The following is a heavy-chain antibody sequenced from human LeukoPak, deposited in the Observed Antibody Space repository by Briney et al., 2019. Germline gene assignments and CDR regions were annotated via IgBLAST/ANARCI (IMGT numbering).Heavy chain of an antibody. V-gene: IGHV4-31*03. J-gene: IGHJ2*01. Sequence: SQTLSLTCTVSGGSISSGAYDWGWIRQHPKRGLEYVGYINDSGSTYYNPSLESRVTMSVDTSKNQFSLKLSSVTAADSAVYYCARAARQGFTMIVVPFFYFDLWGRGTLVTVSS. CDR1: GGSISSGAYD. D-gene: IGHD3-22*01. CDR3: ARAARQGFTMIVVPFFYFDL. CDR2: INDSGST.